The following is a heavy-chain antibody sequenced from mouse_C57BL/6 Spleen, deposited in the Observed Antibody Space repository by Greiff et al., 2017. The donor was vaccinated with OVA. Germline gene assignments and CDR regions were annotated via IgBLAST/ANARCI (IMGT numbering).Heavy chain of an antibody. V-gene: IGHV1-15*01. D-gene: IGHD2-4*01. CDR3: TRKGDYAFAY. CDR1: GYTFTDYE. CDR2: IDPETGGT. J-gene: IGHJ3*01. Sequence: QVHVKQSGAELVRPGASVTLSCKASGYTFTDYEMHWVKQTPVHGLEWIGAIDPETGGTAYNQKFKGKAILTADKSSSTAYMELRSLTSEDSAVYYCTRKGDYAFAYWGQGTLVTVSA.